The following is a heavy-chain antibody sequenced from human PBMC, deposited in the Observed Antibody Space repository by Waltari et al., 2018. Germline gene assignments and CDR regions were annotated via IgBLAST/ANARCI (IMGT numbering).Heavy chain of an antibody. Sequence: GQLVESGGGLIQPGGSLRLSCEASGLVFSSHWRHWVRHAPGWGLVWVARIKSDGSGAGYADSVKGRFIISRDNAKDTLYLQMNSLKVEDTAMYYCARDDSLWPHYFDHWGQGTLVTVSS. CDR2: IKSDGSGA. CDR3: ARDDSLWPHYFDH. V-gene: IGHV3-74*01. J-gene: IGHJ4*02. D-gene: IGHD2-21*01. CDR1: GLVFSSHW.